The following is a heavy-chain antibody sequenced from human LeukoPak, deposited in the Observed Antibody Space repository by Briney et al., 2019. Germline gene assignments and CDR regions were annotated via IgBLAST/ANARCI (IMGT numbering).Heavy chain of an antibody. J-gene: IGHJ4*02. D-gene: IGHD3-10*01. CDR1: GFTFSSYA. Sequence: GGSLRLSCAASGFTFSSYAMHWVRQAPGKGLEWVAVISYDGSNKYYADSVKGRFTISRDNSKNTLYLQMNSLRAEDTAVYYCARDAETSYYGPPRLWYFDYWGQGTLVTVSS. CDR2: ISYDGSNK. V-gene: IGHV3-30-3*01. CDR3: ARDAETSYYGPPRLWYFDY.